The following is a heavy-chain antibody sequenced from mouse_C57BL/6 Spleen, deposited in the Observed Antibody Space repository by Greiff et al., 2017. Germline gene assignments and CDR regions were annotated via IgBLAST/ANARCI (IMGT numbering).Heavy chain of an antibody. CDR2: IDPNSGGT. CDR3: ARTLTRAYYFDY. D-gene: IGHD3-1*01. CDR1: GYTFTSYW. Sequence: QVQLKQPGAELVKPGASVKLSCKASGYTFTSYWMHWVKQRPGRGLEWIGRIDPNSGGTTYNEKFKNKATLTVDKPSSTAYMQLSSLTSEDSAVYYCARTLTRAYYFDYWGQGTTLTVSS. V-gene: IGHV1-72*01. J-gene: IGHJ2*01.